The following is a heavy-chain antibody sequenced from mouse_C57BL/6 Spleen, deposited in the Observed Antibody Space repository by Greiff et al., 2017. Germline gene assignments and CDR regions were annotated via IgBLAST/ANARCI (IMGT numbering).Heavy chain of an antibody. D-gene: IGHD2-14*01. CDR1: GYTFTSYW. CDR2: IYPGSGST. CDR3: ARWSTTVATVYFHY. J-gene: IGHJ2*01. V-gene: IGHV1-55*01. Sequence: QVQLQQPGAELVKPGASVKMSCKASGYTFTSYWITWVKQRPGQGLEWIGDIYPGSGSTNYNEKFKSKATLTVDTSSSTAYMQLSSLTSEDSAVYYCARWSTTVATVYFHYWRQGTTLTVSS.